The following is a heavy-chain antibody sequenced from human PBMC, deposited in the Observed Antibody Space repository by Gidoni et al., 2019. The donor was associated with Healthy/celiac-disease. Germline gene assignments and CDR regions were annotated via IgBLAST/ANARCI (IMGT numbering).Heavy chain of an antibody. CDR2: IWYDGSNK. J-gene: IGHJ4*02. CDR3: ARDPEIYSSGWYFDY. CDR1: GFTFSSYG. D-gene: IGHD6-19*01. Sequence: QVQLVESGGGVVQPGRSLRLSCAASGFTFSSYGMHWVRQAPGKGLEWVAVIWYDGSNKYYADSVKGRFTISRDNSKNTLYLQMNSLRAEDTAVYYCARDPEIYSSGWYFDYWGQGTLVTVSS. V-gene: IGHV3-33*01.